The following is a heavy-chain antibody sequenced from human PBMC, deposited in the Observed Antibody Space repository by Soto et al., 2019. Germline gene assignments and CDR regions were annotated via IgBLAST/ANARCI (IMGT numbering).Heavy chain of an antibody. CDR1: GYSFASQW. J-gene: IGHJ4*02. Sequence: GESLKISCKGSGYSFASQWIGWVRQMPGEGLEWMGVIYPGDSDTRYSPSFEGQVTISADKSISTAYLQWNSLKASDTAMYFCASGPTSYEIWTSYYALYFDYWGQGTLVTVSS. D-gene: IGHD3-9*01. CDR3: ASGPTSYEIWTSYYALYFDY. V-gene: IGHV5-51*01. CDR2: IYPGDSDT.